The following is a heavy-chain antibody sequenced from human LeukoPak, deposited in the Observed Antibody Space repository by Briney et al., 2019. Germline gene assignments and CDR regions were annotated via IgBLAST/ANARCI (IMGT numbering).Heavy chain of an antibody. J-gene: IGHJ5*02. Sequence: ASVNVSCKASGYTFTSYDINWVRQATGQGLEWMGWMNPNSGNTGYAQKFQGRVTMTRNTSISTAYMELSSLRSEDTAVYYCARARIAARYWFDPWGQGTLVTVSS. CDR2: MNPNSGNT. CDR3: ARARIAARYWFDP. D-gene: IGHD6-6*01. CDR1: GYTFTSYD. V-gene: IGHV1-8*01.